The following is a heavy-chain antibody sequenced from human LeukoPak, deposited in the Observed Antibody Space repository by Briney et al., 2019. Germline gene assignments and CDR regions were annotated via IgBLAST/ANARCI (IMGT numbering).Heavy chain of an antibody. V-gene: IGHV1-8*03. CDR2: MNPNSGNT. J-gene: IGHJ3*02. Sequence: GSSVKVSCKASGGTFSSYAISWVRQATGQGLEWMGWMNPNSGNTGYAQKFQGRVTITRNTSISTAYMELSSLRSEDTAVYYCARGLGGSYYEDAFDIWGQGTMVTVSS. D-gene: IGHD1-26*01. CDR3: ARGLGGSYYEDAFDI. CDR1: GGTFSSYA.